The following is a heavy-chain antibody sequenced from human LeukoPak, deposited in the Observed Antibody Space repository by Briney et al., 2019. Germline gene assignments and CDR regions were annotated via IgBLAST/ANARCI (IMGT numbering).Heavy chain of an antibody. V-gene: IGHV4-59*01. CDR3: ARGTAAGDY. D-gene: IGHD6-13*01. CDR1: GGSISSYY. Sequence: PSETLSLTCTVSGGSISSYYWSWIRQPPGKGLEWIGYIYYSGSTNYNPSLKSRVTTSVDTSKNQFSLKLSSVTAADTAVYYCARGTAAGDYWGQGTLVTVSS. J-gene: IGHJ4*02. CDR2: IYYSGST.